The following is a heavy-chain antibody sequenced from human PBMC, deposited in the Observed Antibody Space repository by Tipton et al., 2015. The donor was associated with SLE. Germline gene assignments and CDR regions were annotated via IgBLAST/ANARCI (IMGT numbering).Heavy chain of an antibody. Sequence: TLSLTCVVSGASISTEGYSWSWIRQPPGKGLEWIGYIFHTGSAYYNPSLRSRLTISLDRSNNQFSLKLSSVTAADTAVYYCARGLTMIVVVTLDYWGQGTLVTVSS. J-gene: IGHJ4*02. CDR3: ARGLTMIVVVTLDY. CDR2: IFHTGSA. V-gene: IGHV4-30-2*01. CDR1: GASISTEGYS. D-gene: IGHD3-22*01.